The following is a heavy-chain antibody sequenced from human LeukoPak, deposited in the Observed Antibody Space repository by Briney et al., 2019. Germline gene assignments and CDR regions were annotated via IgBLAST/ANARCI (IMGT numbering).Heavy chain of an antibody. D-gene: IGHD3-10*01. V-gene: IGHV1-24*01. CDR1: GYTLTELS. Sequence: ASVKVSCKVSGYTLTELSMHWVRQAPGKGLEWMGGFDPEDGETIYAQKFQGRVTMTEDTSTDTAYMELSSLRSEDTAVYYCATEVGGGSGVWFGEPPPPKFDYWGQGTLVTVSS. CDR2: FDPEDGET. J-gene: IGHJ4*02. CDR3: ATEVGGGSGVWFGEPPPPKFDY.